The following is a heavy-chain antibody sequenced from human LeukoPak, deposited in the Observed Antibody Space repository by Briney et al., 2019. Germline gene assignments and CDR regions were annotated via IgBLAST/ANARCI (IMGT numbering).Heavy chain of an antibody. CDR2: IYSDGSNT. J-gene: IGHJ3*02. CDR3: GRGASWQGNVCEI. V-gene: IGHV3-74*01. D-gene: IGHD3-10*01. Sequence: PGGSLRLSCAASGFTFSNYWMHWVRHAPGKGLEWVSRIYSDGSNTVYAEPVKGRFTISRDNAKNTLFLQMNSLRAEDTAVYYCGRGASWQGNVCEIWGQGTMVTVSS. CDR1: GFTFSNYW.